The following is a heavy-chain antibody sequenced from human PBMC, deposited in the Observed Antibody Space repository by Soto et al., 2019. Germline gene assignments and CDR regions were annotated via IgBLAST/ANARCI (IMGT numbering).Heavy chain of an antibody. V-gene: IGHV4-38-2*02. CDR2: IYHSGTT. J-gene: IGHJ5*02. CDR3: ARESSSWYKNWFDP. Sequence: LSLTCAVSGDSISSGYYWAWIRQPPRKGLEWVASIYHSGTTYYNPSLKSRVTISVDTSKNQFSLKLSSVTAADTAVYYCARESSSWYKNWFDPWGQGTLVTVSS. CDR1: GDSISSGYY. D-gene: IGHD6-13*01.